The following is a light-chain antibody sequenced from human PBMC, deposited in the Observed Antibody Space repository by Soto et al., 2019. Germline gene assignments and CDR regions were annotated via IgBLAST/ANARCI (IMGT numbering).Light chain of an antibody. CDR2: EVT. Sequence: QSELTQPASVSGSPGQSITISCTGTSSDVGGYNYVSWYQQHPGKAPKLMIYEVTNRPSGVSNRFSGSKSGNTASLTISGLLAEDEADYYCSSYTSSSTYVFGTGTKVTVL. V-gene: IGLV2-14*01. J-gene: IGLJ1*01. CDR3: SSYTSSSTYV. CDR1: SSDVGGYNY.